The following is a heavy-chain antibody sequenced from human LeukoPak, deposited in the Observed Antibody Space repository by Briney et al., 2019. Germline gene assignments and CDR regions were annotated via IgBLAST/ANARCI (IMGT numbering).Heavy chain of an antibody. CDR2: INHSGST. CDR1: GGSFSGYY. CDR3: ARERVLRSPSAFDI. Sequence: KASETLSLTCAVYGGSFSGYYWSWIRQPPGKGQEWMGGINHSGSTHYKPPLTRRVTTAVDTSKNQFSLKPSSVTAADTAVYYCARERVLRSPSAFDIWGQGRMVTVSS. V-gene: IGHV4-34*01. J-gene: IGHJ3*02. D-gene: IGHD3-3*01.